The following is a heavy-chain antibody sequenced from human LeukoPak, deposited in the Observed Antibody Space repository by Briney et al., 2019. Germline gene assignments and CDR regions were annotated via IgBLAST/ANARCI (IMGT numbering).Heavy chain of an antibody. CDR1: GFTVSTNY. V-gene: IGHV3-66*01. CDR2: IYSGGST. D-gene: IGHD6-13*01. Sequence: GGSLRLSCAASGFTVSTNYMSWVRQAPGKGLEWVSVIYSGGSTYYADSVKGRFTISRDNSKNTLYLQMNSLRAEDTAVYYCARDDKYSSSLFDYWGQGTLVTVSS. CDR3: ARDDKYSSSLFDY. J-gene: IGHJ4*02.